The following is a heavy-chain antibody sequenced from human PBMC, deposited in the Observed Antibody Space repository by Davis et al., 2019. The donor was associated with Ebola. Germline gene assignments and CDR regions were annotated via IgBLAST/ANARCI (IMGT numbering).Heavy chain of an antibody. J-gene: IGHJ4*02. CDR2: ISYGGTT. Sequence: MPSETLSLTCTVSGGSISSNSDYWGWIRQPPGKGLEWIGSISYGGTTYYNPSLKSRITISVDTSKNQFSLILTSVTAADTAVFFCARRNYYYENFWGQGILVTVSS. D-gene: IGHD3-22*01. V-gene: IGHV4-39*01. CDR3: ARRNYYYENF. CDR1: GGSISSNSDY.